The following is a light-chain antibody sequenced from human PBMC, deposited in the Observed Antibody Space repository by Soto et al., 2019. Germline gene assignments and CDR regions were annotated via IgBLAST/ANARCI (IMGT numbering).Light chain of an antibody. CDR1: QSVSSN. CDR2: GAS. V-gene: IGKV3D-15*02. Sequence: EIVMTQSPATLSVSPGERATLSCRASQSVSSNLAWYQQKPGQAPRLLIYGASTRATGVPARFSGSGSGTEFTLTISSLQSEDFAVYYCQQHGNSPWTFGQGTKVEIK. J-gene: IGKJ1*01. CDR3: QQHGNSPWT.